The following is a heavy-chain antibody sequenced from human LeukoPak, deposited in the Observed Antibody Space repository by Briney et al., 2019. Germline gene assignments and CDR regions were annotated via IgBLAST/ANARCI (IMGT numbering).Heavy chain of an antibody. CDR2: INPNSGGT. J-gene: IGHJ4*02. D-gene: IGHD6-19*01. CDR1: GYTFTGYY. V-gene: IGHV1-2*02. Sequence: GPVKVSCKASGYTFTGYYMHWVRQAPGQGLEWMGWINPNSGGTNYARKFQGRVTMTRDTSISTAYMELSRLRSDDTAVYYCARDPFYSSGWYGFDYWGQGTLVTVSS. CDR3: ARDPFYSSGWYGFDY.